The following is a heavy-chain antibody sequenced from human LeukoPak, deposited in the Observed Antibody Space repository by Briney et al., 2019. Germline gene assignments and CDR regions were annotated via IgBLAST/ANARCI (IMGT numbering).Heavy chain of an antibody. Sequence: ASVKVSCKASGCTFTSYYMHWVRQAPGQGLEWMGIINPSGGSTSYAQKFQGRVTMTRDMSTSTVYMELSSLRSEDTAVYYCARDYCSSTSCYYYYYMDVWGKGTTVTVSS. CDR2: INPSGGST. J-gene: IGHJ6*03. D-gene: IGHD2-2*01. CDR1: GCTFTSYY. V-gene: IGHV1-46*01. CDR3: ARDYCSSTSCYYYYYMDV.